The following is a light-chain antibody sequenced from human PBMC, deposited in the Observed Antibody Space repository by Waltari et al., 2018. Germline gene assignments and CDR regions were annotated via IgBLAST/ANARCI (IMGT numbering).Light chain of an antibody. Sequence: DIQMTQSPSSLSASVGDRVTITCRASQSISTYLNWYQQRPGRAPELLIYSASTLQSGVPSRFSGSGSGTDVTLTISSLQPDDFATYYCQQSYSTPFFGQGTRLEIK. V-gene: IGKV1-39*01. J-gene: IGKJ5*01. CDR2: SAS. CDR3: QQSYSTPF. CDR1: QSISTY.